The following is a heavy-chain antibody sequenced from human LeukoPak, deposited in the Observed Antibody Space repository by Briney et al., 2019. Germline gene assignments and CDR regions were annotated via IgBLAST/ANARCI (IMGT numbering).Heavy chain of an antibody. CDR2: VFQLQTVRT. CDR1: GSSITSTYY. J-gene: IGHJ4*02. Sequence: SETLSLTCTVSGSSITSTYYWAWFRQPPGKGREWIATVFQLQTVRTFYNPSLESRVTMSLDTSQNQFSLNLTSVTAADTALYFCARVLHAPKFIDSWGQGTLVTVSS. CDR3: ARVLHAPKFIDS. V-gene: IGHV4-38-2*02. D-gene: IGHD2-8*01.